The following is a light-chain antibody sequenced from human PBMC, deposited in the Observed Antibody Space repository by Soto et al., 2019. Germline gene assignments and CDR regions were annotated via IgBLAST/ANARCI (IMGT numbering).Light chain of an antibody. Sequence: EIVLTQSPGTLSLSPGERATLSCRASRSLSSSYVVWYQQKPGQAPRLLIYAASRRATGIPHRFSGSGSATEYTLTISKLEPEDFAVYYCQQQGTFGQGTKLEIK. V-gene: IGKV3-20*01. CDR1: RSLSSSY. CDR3: QQQGT. J-gene: IGKJ2*01. CDR2: AAS.